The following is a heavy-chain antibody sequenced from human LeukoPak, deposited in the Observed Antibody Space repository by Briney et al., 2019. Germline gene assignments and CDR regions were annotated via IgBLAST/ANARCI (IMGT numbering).Heavy chain of an antibody. CDR3: ARDKSLDY. Sequence: KTSETLSLTCSVSGGAISSGGYYWRWIRQHPGKGLEWIGYIYYSGSTYYNPSLKSRVTISVDTSKNQFSLKLSSVTAADTAVYYCARDKSLDYWGQGTLVTVSS. CDR1: GGAISSGGYY. J-gene: IGHJ4*02. CDR2: IYYSGST. V-gene: IGHV4-31*03.